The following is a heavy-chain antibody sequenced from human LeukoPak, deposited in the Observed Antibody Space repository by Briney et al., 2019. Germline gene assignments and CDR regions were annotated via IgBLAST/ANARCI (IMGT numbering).Heavy chain of an antibody. CDR1: GFTFSSYG. J-gene: IGHJ4*02. CDR2: IWYDGSNK. CDR3: ANSREY. V-gene: IGHV3-33*03. Sequence: PGRSLRLSCAASGFTFSSYGMHWVRQAPGKGLEWVAVIWYDGSNKYYADSVKGRFTISRDNAKNSLYLQMNSLRAEDTALYYCANSREYWGQGTLVTVSS.